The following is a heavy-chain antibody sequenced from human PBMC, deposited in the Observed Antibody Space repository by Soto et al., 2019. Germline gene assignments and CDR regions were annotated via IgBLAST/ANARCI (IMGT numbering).Heavy chain of an antibody. V-gene: IGHV4-39*02. D-gene: IGHD2-15*01. J-gene: IGHJ6*02. Sequence: SVTMSLTCTVSGASIICPNRYWRWISKTQGKGLEWMGGFFYSGITNYNPSLKTRLTMTTDTSTSTAYMELRSLRSADTAVYFCARELGVRIPVQGLAVWGQGTTVTAS. CDR2: FFYSGIT. CDR1: GASIICPNRY. CDR3: ARELGVRIPVQGLAV.